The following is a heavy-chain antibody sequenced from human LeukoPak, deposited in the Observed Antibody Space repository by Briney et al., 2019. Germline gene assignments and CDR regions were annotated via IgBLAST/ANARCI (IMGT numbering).Heavy chain of an antibody. Sequence: ASVKVSCKASGYTFTSYAVHWVRQAPGQRLEGMGWINAGDANTKYLQKFQARVTFTRDTSASTAYMELSSLRSEETAVYYCSLVDYGDYWGQGTLVTVSS. D-gene: IGHD2-15*01. CDR1: GYTFTSYA. CDR2: INAGDANT. V-gene: IGHV1-3*01. CDR3: SLVDYGDY. J-gene: IGHJ4*02.